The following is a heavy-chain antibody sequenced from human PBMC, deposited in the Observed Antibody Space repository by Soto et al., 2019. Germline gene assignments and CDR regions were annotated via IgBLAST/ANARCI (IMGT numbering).Heavy chain of an antibody. CDR2: TSYDGTNK. D-gene: IGHD3-22*01. CDR3: ATGGFYGSSGYYDYFYY. V-gene: IGHV3-30*03. J-gene: IGHJ4*02. CDR1: GFTFSSYG. Sequence: GGTLRLSCAASGFTFSSYGIHWVRQAPGKGLEWVATTSYDGTNKYFADSVKGRFTISRDNSKKTLDLQMNSLRAEDTALYYCATGGFYGSSGYYDYFYYWGRGSPVTVAS.